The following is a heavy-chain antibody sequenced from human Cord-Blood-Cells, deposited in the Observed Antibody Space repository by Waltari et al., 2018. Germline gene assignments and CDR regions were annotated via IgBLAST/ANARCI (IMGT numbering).Heavy chain of an antibody. D-gene: IGHD6-13*01. J-gene: IGHJ4*02. V-gene: IGHV4-4*07. Sequence: QVQLPESGPGLVKPSETLSLTCPVTGGSISSYYWIWIRQPAGKGLEWIGRIYTSGSTNYNPSLKSRVTMSVDTSKNQFSLKLSSVTAADTAVYYCASGIAAPIFDYWGQGTLVTVSS. CDR3: ASGIAAPIFDY. CDR2: IYTSGST. CDR1: GGSISSYY.